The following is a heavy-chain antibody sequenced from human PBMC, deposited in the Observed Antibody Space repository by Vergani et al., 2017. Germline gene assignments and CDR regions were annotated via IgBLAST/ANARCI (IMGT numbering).Heavy chain of an antibody. CDR3: AKDVHIVGANAFDI. D-gene: IGHD1-26*01. J-gene: IGHJ3*02. CDR1: GFTFSSYG. CDR2: ISGSGGST. V-gene: IGHV3-23*04. Sequence: VQLVESGGGVVQPGRSLRLSCAASGFTFSSYGMHWVRQAPGKGLEWVAAISGSGGSTYYADSVKGRFTISRDNSKNTLYLQMNSLRAEDTAVYYCAKDVHIVGANAFDIWGQGTMVTVSS.